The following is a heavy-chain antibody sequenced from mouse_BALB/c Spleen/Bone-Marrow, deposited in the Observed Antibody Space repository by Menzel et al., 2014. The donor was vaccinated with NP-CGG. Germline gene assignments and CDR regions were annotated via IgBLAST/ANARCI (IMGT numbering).Heavy chain of an antibody. CDR2: ISSGSSTI. J-gene: IGHJ4*01. CDR1: GFTFSSFG. CDR3: ARGAYYYGSSYDAMDY. Sequence: DVMLVESGGGLVQPGGPRKLSCAASGFTFSSFGMHWVRQAPEKGLEWVAYISSGSSTIYYADTVKGRFTISRDNPKNTLFLQMTSLRSEDTAMYYCARGAYYYGSSYDAMDYWGQGTSVTVSS. V-gene: IGHV5-17*02. D-gene: IGHD1-1*01.